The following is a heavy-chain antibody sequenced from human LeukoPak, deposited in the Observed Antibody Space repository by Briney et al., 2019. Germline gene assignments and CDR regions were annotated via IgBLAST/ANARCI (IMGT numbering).Heavy chain of an antibody. Sequence: ASVKVSCKAAGGTFSSYAISCGRQAPGQGLEWMGGIIPIFGTANYAQKFQGRVTITADESTSTAYMELSSLRSEDTAVYYCASGEYCGGDCYFNWFDPWGQGTLVTVSS. CDR3: ASGEYCGGDCYFNWFDP. D-gene: IGHD2-21*02. V-gene: IGHV1-69*01. CDR1: GGTFSSYA. J-gene: IGHJ5*02. CDR2: IIPIFGTA.